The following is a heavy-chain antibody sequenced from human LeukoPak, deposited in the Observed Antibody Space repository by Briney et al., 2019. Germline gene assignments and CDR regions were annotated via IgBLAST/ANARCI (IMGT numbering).Heavy chain of an antibody. Sequence: SETLSLTCTVSGGSITSYYWNWIRQPPGTGLEWIGYIFYSGSTYYNPSLKSRVTISVDTSKNQFSLKLSSVTAADTAVYYCAREAGYYDSSGYSVDRYFDYWGQGTLVTVSS. CDR2: IFYSGST. D-gene: IGHD3-22*01. J-gene: IGHJ4*02. CDR3: AREAGYYDSSGYSVDRYFDY. V-gene: IGHV4-59*01. CDR1: GGSITSYY.